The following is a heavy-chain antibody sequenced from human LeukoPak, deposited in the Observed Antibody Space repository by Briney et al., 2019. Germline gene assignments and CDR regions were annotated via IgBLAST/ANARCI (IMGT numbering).Heavy chain of an antibody. V-gene: IGHV3-7*01. Sequence: GGSLRLSCAASGFTFSAFWMSWVRQAPGKGLEWVANMKEDGSEINYMDSVKGRFSMSRDNAENSLYLQMNSLTAEDTAVYYCARDPHYGAIDYWGQGRLVTVSA. J-gene: IGHJ4*02. CDR3: ARDPHYGAIDY. CDR1: GFTFSAFW. D-gene: IGHD4/OR15-4a*01. CDR2: MKEDGSEI.